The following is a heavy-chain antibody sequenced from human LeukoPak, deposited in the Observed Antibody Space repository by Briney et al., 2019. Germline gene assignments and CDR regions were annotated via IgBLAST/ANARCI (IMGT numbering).Heavy chain of an antibody. D-gene: IGHD3-16*01. CDR2: IIPIFGIA. CDR3: ARDLGPLRGEFWFDP. Sequence: GASVKVSCKASGGTFSSYAISWVRQAPGQGLEWMGRIIPIFGIANYAQKFQGRVTITADKSTSTAYMELSSLRSEDTAVYYCARDLGPLRGEFWFDPWGQGTLVTVSS. CDR1: GGTFSSYA. V-gene: IGHV1-69*04. J-gene: IGHJ5*02.